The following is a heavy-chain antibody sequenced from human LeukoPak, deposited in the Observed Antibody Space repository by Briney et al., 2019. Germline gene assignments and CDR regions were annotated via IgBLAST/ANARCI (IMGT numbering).Heavy chain of an antibody. CDR2: ISGSGGST. J-gene: IGHJ4*02. CDR1: GFTFSSYA. CDR3: TKVTRGCSGGSCYSSIDY. Sequence: GGSVRLSCAASGFTFSSYAMSWVRQAPGKGLEWDSAISGSGGSTSYTDSVKGRFTISRDNSKITLYLQMNSLRAVDTAVYYCTKVTRGCSGGSCYSSIDYWGQGTLVTVSS. D-gene: IGHD2-15*01. V-gene: IGHV3-23*01.